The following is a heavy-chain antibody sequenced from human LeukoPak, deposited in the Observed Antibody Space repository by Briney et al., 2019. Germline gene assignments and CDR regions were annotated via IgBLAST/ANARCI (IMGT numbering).Heavy chain of an antibody. CDR2: INPNSGGT. V-gene: IGHV1-2*02. CDR3: ATVRGSGSYYNGWFDP. Sequence: GASVKVSCKASGYTFTGYYMHWVRQAPGQGLEWMGWINPNSGGTNYAQKFQGRVTMTRDTSISTAYMELSSLRSEDTAVYYCATVRGSGSYYNGWFDPWGQGTLVTVSS. D-gene: IGHD1-26*01. CDR1: GYTFTGYY. J-gene: IGHJ5*02.